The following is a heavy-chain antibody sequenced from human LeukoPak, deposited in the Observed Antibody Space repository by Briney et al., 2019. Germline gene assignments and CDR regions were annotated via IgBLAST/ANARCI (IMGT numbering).Heavy chain of an antibody. CDR1: GYTFTGYY. D-gene: IGHD3-3*01. CDR3: ARFPAGGVVIRKYYFDY. Sequence: ASVKVSCKASGYTFTGYYMHWVRQAPGQGLEWMGWISPYNGNTIYAQKFQGRVTMTRDTSISTAYMELSRLRYDDTAVFYCARFPAGGVVIRKYYFDYWGQGTLVTVSS. CDR2: ISPYNGNT. J-gene: IGHJ4*02. V-gene: IGHV1-2*02.